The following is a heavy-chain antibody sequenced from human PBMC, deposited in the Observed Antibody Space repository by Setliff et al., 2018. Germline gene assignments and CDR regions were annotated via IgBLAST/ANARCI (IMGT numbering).Heavy chain of an antibody. Sequence: GGSLRLSCAASGFTLSNAWMIWVRQAPGKGLEWVGQIKSKPDGGAAEYASPVRGRFTISRDDSKSTLYLQMSSLKTEDTAVYYCSTAEGDSSSFYHNMDVWGQGPTVTVSS. CDR1: GFTLSNAW. CDR3: STAEGDSSSFYHNMDV. D-gene: IGHD6-6*01. CDR2: IKSKPDGGAA. V-gene: IGHV3-15*01. J-gene: IGHJ6*02.